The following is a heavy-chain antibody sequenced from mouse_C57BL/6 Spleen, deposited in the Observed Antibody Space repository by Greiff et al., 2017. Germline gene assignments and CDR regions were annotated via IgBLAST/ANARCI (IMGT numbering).Heavy chain of an antibody. CDR1: GYTFTSYW. Sequence: QVQLQQPGAELVMPGASVKLSCKASGYTFTSYWMHWVKQRPGQGLEWIGEIDPSDSYTNYNQKFKGKSTLTVDKSSSTAYMQLISLTSEDSAVYYCAKKGNAYYSNYLAMEYWGQGTSVTVSS. CDR2: IDPSDSYT. D-gene: IGHD2-5*01. V-gene: IGHV1-69*01. J-gene: IGHJ4*01. CDR3: AKKGNAYYSNYLAMEY.